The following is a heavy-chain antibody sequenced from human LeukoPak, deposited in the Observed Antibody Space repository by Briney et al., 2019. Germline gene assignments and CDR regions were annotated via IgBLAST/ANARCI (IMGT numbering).Heavy chain of an antibody. V-gene: IGHV3-23*01. J-gene: IGHJ4*02. D-gene: IGHD2-2*01. CDR3: AKLWGAYCSSTSCSGHHDY. CDR2: ISGSGGST. Sequence: ETLSLTCTVSGGSISSYYWSWIRQPPGKGLEWVSAISGSGGSTYYADSVKGRFTISRDNSKNTLYLQMNSLRAEDTAVYYCAKLWGAYCSSTSCSGHHDYWGQGTLVTVSS. CDR1: GGSISSYY.